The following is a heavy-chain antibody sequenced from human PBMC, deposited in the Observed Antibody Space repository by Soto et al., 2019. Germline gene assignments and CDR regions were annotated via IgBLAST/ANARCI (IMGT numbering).Heavy chain of an antibody. CDR2: ISGSGGSP. D-gene: IGHD5-18*01. CDR3: ARERGYNYGLSDFDD. J-gene: IGHJ4*02. V-gene: IGHV3-23*01. Sequence: GSLTLSCAASGFTFRSYAMSWVRQAPGKGLEWVSAISGSGGSPYSADSVKGRFTISRDNSKNSLYLQMNSLRAEDTAIYYCARERGYNYGLSDFDDWGQGALVNDSS. CDR1: GFTFRSYA.